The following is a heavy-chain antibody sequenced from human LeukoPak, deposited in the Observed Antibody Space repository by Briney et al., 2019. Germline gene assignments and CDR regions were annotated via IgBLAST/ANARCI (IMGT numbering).Heavy chain of an antibody. CDR3: ARGSADAFDI. J-gene: IGHJ3*02. CDR2: IGSGSSYI. CDR1: GFTFSYYN. Sequence: GGSLRLSCAASGFTFSYYNMNWVRQAPGKGLEWVSSIGSGSSYIYYANSVRGRFTISGDDSKNSLYLQMNSLRAGDTAVYYCARGSADAFDIWGQGTMVTVSS. V-gene: IGHV3-21*01.